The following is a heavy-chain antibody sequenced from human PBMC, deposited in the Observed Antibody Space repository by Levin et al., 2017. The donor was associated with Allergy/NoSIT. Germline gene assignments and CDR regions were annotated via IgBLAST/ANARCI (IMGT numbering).Heavy chain of an antibody. Sequence: GESLKISCKASGYALTDYYMHWVRQAPGQAPEWMGWINPNTGRTTCAEKFQERITLTRDTSINAAYMELSDLRSDDTAVYYCARGRWGYDLDLWGQGVLVTVSS. CDR1: GYALTDYY. D-gene: IGHD5-12*01. CDR3: ARGRWGYDLDL. J-gene: IGHJ5*02. CDR2: INPNTGRT. V-gene: IGHV1-2*02.